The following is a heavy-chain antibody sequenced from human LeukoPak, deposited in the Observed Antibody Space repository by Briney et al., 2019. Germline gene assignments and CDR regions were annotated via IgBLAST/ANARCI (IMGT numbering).Heavy chain of an antibody. CDR3: ARSMVRGVIPDY. Sequence: ASVKVSCKASEYTFTGYYMHWVRQAPGQGLEWMGWINPNSGGTNYAQKFQGRVTMTRDTSIGTAYMELSRLRSDDTAVYYCARSMVRGVIPDYWGQGTLVTVSS. D-gene: IGHD3-10*01. CDR2: INPNSGGT. CDR1: EYTFTGYY. J-gene: IGHJ4*02. V-gene: IGHV1-2*02.